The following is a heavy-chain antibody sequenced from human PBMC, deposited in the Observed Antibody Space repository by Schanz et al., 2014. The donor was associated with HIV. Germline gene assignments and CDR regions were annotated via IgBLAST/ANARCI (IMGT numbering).Heavy chain of an antibody. J-gene: IGHJ3*02. CDR1: GLKFSASP. D-gene: IGHD5-12*01. CDR3: AKVLTSVNGGYNFWDGFDI. Sequence: EVQLLESGGGLVQPGGSLRLSCAASGLKFSASPMTWVRQAPGKGLEWVSTISAAGASTYYGASVKGRFTISRDNSQDTLFLQMDSLRAEDTAIYYCAKVLTSVNGGYNFWDGFDIWGQGTMVTVSS. CDR2: ISAAGAST. V-gene: IGHV3-23*01.